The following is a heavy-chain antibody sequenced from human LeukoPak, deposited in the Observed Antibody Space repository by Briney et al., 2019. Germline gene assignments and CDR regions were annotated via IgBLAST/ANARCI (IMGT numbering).Heavy chain of an antibody. CDR2: ITFSSSII. V-gene: IGHV3-48*01. CDR1: GFTFSSYS. D-gene: IGHD2-2*01. CDR3: AKVYDNQLLFNWFDP. Sequence: PGGSLRLSCAASGFTFSSYSMNWVRQAPGKGLEWVSYITFSSSIIYYADSVKGRFTISRDNSKNTLYLQMNSLRAEDTAVYYCAKVYDNQLLFNWFDPWGQGTLVTVSP. J-gene: IGHJ5*02.